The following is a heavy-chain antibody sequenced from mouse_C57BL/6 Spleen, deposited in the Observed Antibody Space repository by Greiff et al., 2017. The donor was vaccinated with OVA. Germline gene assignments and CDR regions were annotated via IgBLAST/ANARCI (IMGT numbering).Heavy chain of an antibody. V-gene: IGHV2-4*01. CDR1: GFSLTSYG. CDR2: IWSGGST. J-gene: IGHJ4*01. CDR3: AKRGSTTTSYAMDY. Sequence: VMLVESGPGLVQPSQSLSITCTVSGFSLTSYGVHWVRQPPGKGLEWLGVIWSGGSTDYNAAFISRLSISKDNSKSQVFFKMNSLQADDTAIYYCAKRGSTTTSYAMDYWGQGTSVTVSS. D-gene: IGHD1-1*01.